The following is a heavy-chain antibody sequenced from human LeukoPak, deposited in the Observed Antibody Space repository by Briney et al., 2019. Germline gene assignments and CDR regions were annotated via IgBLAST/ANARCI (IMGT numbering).Heavy chain of an antibody. J-gene: IGHJ4*02. D-gene: IGHD6-19*01. Sequence: GGCLRLSCAASGFNFSSYWMSWVRQAPGKGLEWVANIKPDGGEESYVDSVRGRFTISRDNAKNSLFLQMNSLRGEDTAVYSCVRGAGGGDYWGQGTLVTVSS. CDR2: IKPDGGEE. V-gene: IGHV3-7*04. CDR3: VRGAGGGDY. CDR1: GFNFSSYW.